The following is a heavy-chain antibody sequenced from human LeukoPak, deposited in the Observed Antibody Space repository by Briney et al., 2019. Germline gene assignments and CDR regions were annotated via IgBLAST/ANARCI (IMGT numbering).Heavy chain of an antibody. V-gene: IGHV3-74*01. Sequence: PGGSLRLSCAASGFTFSNHWMHWVRQPPGKGLLWVSRMRGDASWSSYADSVKGRFTISRDNAKNSLYLQMNSLRAEDTAVYYCARGPLAVLLWFRELYDAFDIWGQGTMVTVSS. CDR2: MRGDASWS. CDR1: GFTFSNHW. D-gene: IGHD3-10*01. J-gene: IGHJ3*02. CDR3: ARGPLAVLLWFRELYDAFDI.